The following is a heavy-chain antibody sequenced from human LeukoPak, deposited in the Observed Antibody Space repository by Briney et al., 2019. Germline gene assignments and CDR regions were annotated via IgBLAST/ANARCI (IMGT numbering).Heavy chain of an antibody. Sequence: PGGSLRLSCAASGFTFSSYSMNWVRQAPGKGLEWVSSISSSSSYIYYADSVKGRFTISRDNAKNSLYLQMNSLRAEDTAVYYCARDQTVGVGPGDFWGQGTMVIVSS. CDR1: GFTFSSYS. CDR3: ARDQTVGVGPGDF. CDR2: ISSSSSYI. D-gene: IGHD1-26*01. V-gene: IGHV3-21*01. J-gene: IGHJ3*01.